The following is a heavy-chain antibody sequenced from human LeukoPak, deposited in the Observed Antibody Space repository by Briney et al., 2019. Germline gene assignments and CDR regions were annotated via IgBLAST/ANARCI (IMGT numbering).Heavy chain of an antibody. D-gene: IGHD3-3*01. CDR3: ALNDFSLVEASRTDY. V-gene: IGHV1-69*05. CDR2: IIPIFGTA. J-gene: IGHJ4*02. CDR1: GYTLTELS. Sequence: ASVKVSCKVSGYTLTELSMHWVRQAPGKGLEWMGGIIPIFGTANYAQKFQGRVTITTDESTSTAYMELSSLRSEDTAVYYCALNDFSLVEASRTDYWGQGTLVTVSS.